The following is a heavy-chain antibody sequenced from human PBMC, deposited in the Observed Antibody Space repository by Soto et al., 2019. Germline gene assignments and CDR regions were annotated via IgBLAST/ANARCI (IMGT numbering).Heavy chain of an antibody. CDR3: ARGGITGTTRRYFDY. D-gene: IGHD1-20*01. Sequence: PSETLSLTCAVYGGSFSGYYWSWIRQPPGKGLEWIGEINHSGSTNYNPSLKSRVTISVDTSKNQFSLKLSSVTAADTAVYYCARGGITGTTRRYFDYWGQGTLVTVSS. CDR2: INHSGST. V-gene: IGHV4-34*01. J-gene: IGHJ4*02. CDR1: GGSFSGYY.